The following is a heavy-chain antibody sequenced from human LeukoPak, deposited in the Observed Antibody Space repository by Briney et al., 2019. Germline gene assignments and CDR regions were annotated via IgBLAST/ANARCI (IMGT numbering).Heavy chain of an antibody. CDR2: ISGSGGST. V-gene: IGHV3-23*01. Sequence: GGSLRLSCAASGFTFSSYAMRWVRQAPGKGLEWVSAISGSGGSTYYADSVKGRFSISRDNSKKTLYLQMNSPRAEDTAVYYCAKGSSSWYNGPFDYWGQGTLVTVSS. CDR3: AKGSSSWYNGPFDY. J-gene: IGHJ4*02. D-gene: IGHD6-13*01. CDR1: GFTFSSYA.